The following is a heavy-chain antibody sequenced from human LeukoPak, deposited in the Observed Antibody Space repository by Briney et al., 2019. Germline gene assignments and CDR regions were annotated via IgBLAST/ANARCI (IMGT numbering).Heavy chain of an antibody. J-gene: IGHJ4*02. V-gene: IGHV4-59*13. CDR2: IYYSGSP. D-gene: IGHD1-26*01. CDR1: GGSISSYY. CDR3: ARGSVGAPFDY. Sequence: SETLSLTCTVCGGSISSYYWSWIRQPPGKGREGIGHIYYSGSPNYNPSLKSRVTISVDKSKNQFSLKLSSVTAADTAVYYCARGSVGAPFDYWGQGTLVTVSS.